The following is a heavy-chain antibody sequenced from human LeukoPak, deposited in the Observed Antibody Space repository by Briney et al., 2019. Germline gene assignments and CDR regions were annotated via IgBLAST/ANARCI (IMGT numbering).Heavy chain of an antibody. Sequence: PSETLSLTCTVSGGSISSGDYYWSWIRQPPGKGLEWIGYIYYSGSTYYNPSLKSRVTISVDTSKNQFSLKLSSVTAADTAVYYCAPSPCSGDSCHRFDFWGQGTQATLSS. V-gene: IGHV4-30-4*01. J-gene: IGHJ4*02. D-gene: IGHD2-15*01. CDR3: APSPCSGDSCHRFDF. CDR2: IYYSGST. CDR1: GGSISSGDYY.